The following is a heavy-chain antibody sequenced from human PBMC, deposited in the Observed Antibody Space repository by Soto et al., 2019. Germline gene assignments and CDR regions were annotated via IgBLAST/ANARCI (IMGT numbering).Heavy chain of an antibody. V-gene: IGHV3-48*04. D-gene: IGHD3-22*01. CDR3: ARGHGTYYYDSSGYRDAFDI. CDR2: ISSSSSTI. Sequence: GGSLRLSCAAPGFTFSSYSMNWVRQAPGKGLEWVAYISSSSSTIYYADSVKGRFTISRDNAKNSQYLQMNSLRAEDTALYYCARGHGTYYYDSSGYRDAFDIWGQGTMVTVSS. CDR1: GFTFSSYS. J-gene: IGHJ3*02.